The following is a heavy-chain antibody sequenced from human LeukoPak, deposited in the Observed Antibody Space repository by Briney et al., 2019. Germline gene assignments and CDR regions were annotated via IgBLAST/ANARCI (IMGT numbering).Heavy chain of an antibody. CDR3: ARSGLDYFDY. Sequence: SETLSLTCAVYGGSFSGYYWSWIRQPPGKGLEWIGEINHSGSTNYNPSLKSRVTISVDTSKNQFSLKLSSVTAEDTAVYYCARSGLDYFDYWGQGTLVTVSS. J-gene: IGHJ4*02. CDR1: GGSFSGYY. V-gene: IGHV4-34*01. CDR2: INHSGST.